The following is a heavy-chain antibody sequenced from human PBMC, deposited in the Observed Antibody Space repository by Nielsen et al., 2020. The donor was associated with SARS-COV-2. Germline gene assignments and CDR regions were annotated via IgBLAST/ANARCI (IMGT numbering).Heavy chain of an antibody. CDR2: IHQDGGET. Sequence: GGSLRLSCAASGFTFSDYWMSWVRQAPGNGLEWVANIHQDGGETRYADSVKGRFTISRDNAKNSLYLQMNSLRAEDTAMYYCARNFYGSGSYPFDPWGQGTLVTVSS. V-gene: IGHV3-7*03. J-gene: IGHJ5*02. CDR3: ARNFYGSGSYPFDP. CDR1: GFTFSDYW. D-gene: IGHD3-10*01.